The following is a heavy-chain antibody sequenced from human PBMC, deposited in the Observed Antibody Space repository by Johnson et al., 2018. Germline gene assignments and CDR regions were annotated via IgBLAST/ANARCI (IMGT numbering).Heavy chain of an antibody. V-gene: IGHV4-59*01. D-gene: IGHD4-23*01. CDR1: GGSISTYY. J-gene: IGHJ3*02. CDR3: ARDNQHDTVASDAFDI. CDR2: VYYNGSS. Sequence: QVQLQESGPGLVKPSEPLSLTCTVSGGSISTYYWSWIRQPPGKGLEWIGYVYYNGSSHYNPSLQSRVTMSVDTSKKKFSLKLNSVTAADTAVYYCARDNQHDTVASDAFDIWGQGTMVTVSS.